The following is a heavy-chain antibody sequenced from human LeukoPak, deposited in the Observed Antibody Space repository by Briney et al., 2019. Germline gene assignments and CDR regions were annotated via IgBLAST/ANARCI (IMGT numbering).Heavy chain of an antibody. CDR2: IKSRIAGGTT. J-gene: IGHJ4*02. Sequence: PGGSLRLSCAASGFTFTHVRLGWVRQAPGKGLEWVALIKSRIAGGTTDYAAPGKGRITISRDDSKHKLYLQMHSAKSPDTALYCATTGYGHSAFDYWGQGTLVTVSS. D-gene: IGHD3-10*01. CDR3: TTGYGHSAFDY. CDR1: GFTFTHVR. V-gene: IGHV3-15*01.